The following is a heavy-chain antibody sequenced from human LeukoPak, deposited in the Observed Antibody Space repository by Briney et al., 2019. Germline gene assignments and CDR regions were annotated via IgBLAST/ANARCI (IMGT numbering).Heavy chain of an antibody. CDR2: INHSGST. J-gene: IGHJ6*03. V-gene: IGHV4-34*01. Sequence: SETLSLTCAVYGGSFSGYYWSWIRQPPGKGLEWIGEINHSGSTNYNPSLKSRVTISVDTSKNQFSLKLSSVTAADTAVYYCARGYSYYYYYMDVWGKGTTVTISS. CDR1: GGSFSGYY. CDR3: ARGYSYYYYYMDV.